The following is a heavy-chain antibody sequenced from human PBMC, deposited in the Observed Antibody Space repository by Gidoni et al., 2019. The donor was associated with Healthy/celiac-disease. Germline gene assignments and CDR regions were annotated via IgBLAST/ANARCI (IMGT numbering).Heavy chain of an antibody. D-gene: IGHD5-12*01. CDR3: AKMATIDFDY. V-gene: IGHV3-30*18. J-gene: IGHJ4*02. CDR2: ISYDGSNK. CDR1: GFTFSSYG. Sequence: QVQLVESGGGVVQPGRSLRLSCAASGFTFSSYGMHWVRQAPGKGLEWVAVISYDGSNKYYADSVKGRFTISRDNSKNTLYLQMNSLRAEDTAVYYCAKMATIDFDYWGQGTLVTVSS.